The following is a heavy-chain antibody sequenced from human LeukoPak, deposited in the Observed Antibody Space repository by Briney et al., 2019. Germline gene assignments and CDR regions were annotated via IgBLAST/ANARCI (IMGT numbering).Heavy chain of an antibody. CDR3: ARSFGESYFDY. D-gene: IGHD3-10*01. Sequence: SETLSLTCTVSGGSVSSGSYYWSWIRQPPGKGLEWIGYIYYSGSTDYNPSLKSRVTISVDTSKNQFSLKLSSVTAADTAVYYCARSFGESYFDYWGQGILVTVSS. J-gene: IGHJ4*02. CDR1: GGSVSSGSYY. CDR2: IYYSGST. V-gene: IGHV4-61*01.